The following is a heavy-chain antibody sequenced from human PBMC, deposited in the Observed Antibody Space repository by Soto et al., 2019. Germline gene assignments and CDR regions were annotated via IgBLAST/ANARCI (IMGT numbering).Heavy chain of an antibody. CDR1: GFTFSSHD. CDR3: ARGGIWGVSWNRFDT. V-gene: IGHV3-13*01. J-gene: IGHJ5*02. D-gene: IGHD3-10*01. Sequence: EVQLVESGGGLVQPGGSLRLSCAASGFTFSSHDMHWVRQVTGKGLEWVSGIDSAGDAKYPASVKGRFTISRENAKNSLHLQMHSLRAGDTAVYYCARGGIWGVSWNRFDTWGQGTLVTGSS. CDR2: IDSAGDA.